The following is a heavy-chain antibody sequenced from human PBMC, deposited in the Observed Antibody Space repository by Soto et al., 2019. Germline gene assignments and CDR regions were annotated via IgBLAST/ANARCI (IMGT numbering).Heavy chain of an antibody. J-gene: IGHJ4*02. D-gene: IGHD5-12*01. CDR3: ARGDGYNFAY. Sequence: QVQLQESGPGLVKPSETLSLTCTVSGGSISSYYWSWIRQPPGKGLEWIGYIYYSGSTNYNPSLKSRVTISVDTSKNQFSLKLSSVTAADTAVYYCARGDGYNFAYWGQGTLVTVSS. V-gene: IGHV4-59*01. CDR2: IYYSGST. CDR1: GGSISSYY.